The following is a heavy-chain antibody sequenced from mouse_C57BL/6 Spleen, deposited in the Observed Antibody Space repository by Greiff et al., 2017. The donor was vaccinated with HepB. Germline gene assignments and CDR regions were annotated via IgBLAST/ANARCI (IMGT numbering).Heavy chain of an antibody. J-gene: IGHJ3*01. CDR2: IDPSDSET. Sequence: QVHVKHPGAELVRPGSSVKLSCKASGYTFTSYWMHWVKQRPIQGLEWIGNIDPSDSETHYNQKFKDKATLTVDKSSSTAYMQLSSLTSEDSAVYYCARGLGASAYWGQGTLVTVSA. V-gene: IGHV1-52*01. CDR1: GYTFTSYW. D-gene: IGHD4-1*01. CDR3: ARGLGASAY.